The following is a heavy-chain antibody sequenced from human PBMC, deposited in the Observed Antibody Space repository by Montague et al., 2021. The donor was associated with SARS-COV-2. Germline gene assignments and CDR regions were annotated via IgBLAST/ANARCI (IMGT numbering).Heavy chain of an antibody. D-gene: IGHD3-10*01. CDR3: ARHPRNEEWRFEARYFYYYLGV. V-gene: IGHV4-39*01. CDR1: GGSISSRAYY. Sequence: SETLSLTCTVSGGSISSRAYYWGWIRQPPGKGLEWLGSIYYSGSTYYNPSLKSRVTISVDTSKNQFSLTLNSVTASDTAVYYCARHPRNEEWRFEARYFYYYLGVWGTGPTLP. CDR2: IYYSGST. J-gene: IGHJ6*03.